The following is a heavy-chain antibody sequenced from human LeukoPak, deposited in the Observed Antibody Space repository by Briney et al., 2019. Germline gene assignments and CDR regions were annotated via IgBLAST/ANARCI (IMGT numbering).Heavy chain of an antibody. Sequence: PGGSLRLSCAASGFTFSSYSMNWVRQAPGKGLEWVSSISSSSSYIYYADSVKGRFTISRDNAKNSLYLQMNSLRAEDTAVYYCARVPPYDSSGYPIDYWGQGTLVPVSS. CDR2: ISSSSSYI. D-gene: IGHD3-22*01. V-gene: IGHV3-21*01. CDR1: GFTFSSYS. CDR3: ARVPPYDSSGYPIDY. J-gene: IGHJ4*02.